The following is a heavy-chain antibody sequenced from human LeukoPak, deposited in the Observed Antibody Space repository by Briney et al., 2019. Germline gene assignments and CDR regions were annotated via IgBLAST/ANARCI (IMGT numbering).Heavy chain of an antibody. V-gene: IGHV3-23*01. D-gene: IGHD1-1*01. CDR1: GFTFSSYA. CDR3: AKDRRFSLEGNFDY. J-gene: IGHJ4*02. Sequence: GGSLRLSCAASGFTFSSYAMSWVRQAPGKGLEWVSAISGSGGSTYCADSVKGRFTISRDNSKNTLYLQINSLRAEDTAVYYCAKDRRFSLEGNFDYWGQGTLVTVSS. CDR2: ISGSGGST.